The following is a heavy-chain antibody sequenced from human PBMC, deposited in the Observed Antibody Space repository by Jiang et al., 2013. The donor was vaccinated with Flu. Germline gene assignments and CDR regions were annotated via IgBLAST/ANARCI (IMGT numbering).Heavy chain of an antibody. CDR3: ARDRRIAAAGTRGWFDP. CDR2: YDGSNK. Sequence: YDGSNKYYADSVKGRFTISRDNSKNTLYLQMNSLRAEDTAVYYCARDRRIAAAGTRGWFDPWDQGTLVTVSS. V-gene: IGHV3-33*05. D-gene: IGHD6-13*01. J-gene: IGHJ5*02.